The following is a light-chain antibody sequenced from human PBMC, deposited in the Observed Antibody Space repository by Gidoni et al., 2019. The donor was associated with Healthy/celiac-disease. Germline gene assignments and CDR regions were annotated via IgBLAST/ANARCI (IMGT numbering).Light chain of an antibody. CDR3: QSADSSGTYVV. CDR2: KDS. J-gene: IGLJ2*01. Sequence: SYELTQPPSVSVSPGQTARITCSGDALPKIYAYWYPQKPGQAPVLVIYKDSERPSGIPERFAGSSSRTTVTLTISGVQAEDEADYYCQSADSSGTYVVFGGGTKLTVL. CDR1: ALPKIY. V-gene: IGLV3-25*03.